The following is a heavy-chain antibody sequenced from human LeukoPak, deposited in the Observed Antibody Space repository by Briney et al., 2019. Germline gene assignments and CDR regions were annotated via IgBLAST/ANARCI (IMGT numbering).Heavy chain of an antibody. V-gene: IGHV3-23*01. Sequence: GGSLRLSCAASGFTFSSYGMSWVRQAPGKGLEWVSAISGSGGSTYYADSVKGRFTISRDNAKNSLYLQMNSLRAEDTAVYYCAREVGANNQFDYWGQGTLVTVSS. J-gene: IGHJ4*02. CDR1: GFTFSSYG. CDR2: ISGSGGST. CDR3: AREVGANNQFDY. D-gene: IGHD1-26*01.